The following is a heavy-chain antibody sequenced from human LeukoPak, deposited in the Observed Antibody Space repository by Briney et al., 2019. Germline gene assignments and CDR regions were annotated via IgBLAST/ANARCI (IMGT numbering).Heavy chain of an antibody. V-gene: IGHV3-48*03. CDR3: AREGMVRGAKDF. D-gene: IGHD3-10*01. J-gene: IGHJ4*02. CDR2: ISSSGNTN. Sequence: PGGSLRLSCAASGFTFSSFDMHWVRQAPGKGLEWVSYISSSGNTNYYADSVKGRFTISRDNAKNSLYLQVNSLRAEDTAVYYCAREGMVRGAKDFWGQGTLVTVSS. CDR1: GFTFSSFD.